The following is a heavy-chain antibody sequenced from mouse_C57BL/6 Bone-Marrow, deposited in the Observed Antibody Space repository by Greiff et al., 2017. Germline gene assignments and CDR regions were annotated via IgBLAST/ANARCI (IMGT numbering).Heavy chain of an antibody. V-gene: IGHV14-4*01. CDR2: IDPENGDT. CDR3: TTYYGSSGGYFDY. CDR1: GFNIKDDY. J-gene: IGHJ2*01. D-gene: IGHD1-1*01. Sequence: DVKLVESGAELVRPGASVTLSCTASGFNIKDDYMHWVKQRPEQGLEWIGWIDPENGDTEYASKFQGKATITADTSSNTAYLQLSSLTSEDTAVYYCTTYYGSSGGYFDYWGQGTTLTVSS.